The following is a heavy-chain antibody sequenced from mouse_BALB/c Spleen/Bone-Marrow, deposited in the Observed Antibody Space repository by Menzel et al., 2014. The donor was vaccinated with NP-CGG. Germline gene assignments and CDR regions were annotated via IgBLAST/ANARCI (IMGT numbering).Heavy chain of an antibody. CDR2: IXXDGST. V-gene: IGHV2-6-7*01. J-gene: IGHJ4*01. Sequence: VKLVESGPGLVAPSQSLSITCTVSGFSLTGXGXSWVXQPPXXGXXWLXXIXXDGSTDYNSALKSRLSINKNNSKSQVFLKMNSLQTDDTARYYCARDSFLITRALDYWGQGTSVTVSS. CDR1: GFSLTGXG. D-gene: IGHD2-4*01. CDR3: ARDSFLITRALDY.